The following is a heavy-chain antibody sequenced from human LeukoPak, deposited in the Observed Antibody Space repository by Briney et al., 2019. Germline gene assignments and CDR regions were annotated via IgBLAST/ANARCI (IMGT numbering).Heavy chain of an antibody. CDR3: VRSVDSSGLSYYFDY. Sequence: GGSLRLSCAASGFTFSSYAMHWVRQAPGKGLEWVALISYDGSNKYYADSVKGRFTISRDNSKNTLYLQMNSLRAEDTAVYYCVRSVDSSGLSYYFDYWGQGTLVPVSS. CDR1: GFTFSSYA. D-gene: IGHD3-22*01. J-gene: IGHJ4*02. CDR2: ISYDGSNK. V-gene: IGHV3-30-3*01.